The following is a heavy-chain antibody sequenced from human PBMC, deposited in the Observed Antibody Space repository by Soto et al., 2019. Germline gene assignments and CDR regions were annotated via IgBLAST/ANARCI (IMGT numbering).Heavy chain of an antibody. CDR2: IWYDGSNK. J-gene: IGHJ4*02. D-gene: IGHD6-19*01. Sequence: GGSLRLSCAASGFTFSSYGMHWVRQAPGKGLEWVADIWYDGSNKYYADSVKGRFTISRDNSKNTLYLQMNSLRAEVTAVYYCDTPKHCSGSPLRIDYWGQGTLVTVSS. CDR1: GFTFSSYG. CDR3: DTPKHCSGSPLRIDY. V-gene: IGHV3-33*01.